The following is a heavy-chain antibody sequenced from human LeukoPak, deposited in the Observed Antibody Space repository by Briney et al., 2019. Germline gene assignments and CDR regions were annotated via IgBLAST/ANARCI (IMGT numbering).Heavy chain of an antibody. Sequence: SETLSLTCTVSGGSISSGGYYWSWIRQHPGKGLEWIGYIYYSGSTYYNPSLKSRVTISVDTSKNQFSLKVSSVTAADTAVYYCARVKQQLVRGIFDYWGQGTLVTVSS. CDR2: IYYSGST. V-gene: IGHV4-31*03. CDR3: ARVKQQLVRGIFDY. D-gene: IGHD6-13*01. J-gene: IGHJ4*02. CDR1: GGSISSGGYY.